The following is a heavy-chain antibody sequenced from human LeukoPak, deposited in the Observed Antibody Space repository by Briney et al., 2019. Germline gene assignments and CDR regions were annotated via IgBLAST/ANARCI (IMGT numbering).Heavy chain of an antibody. CDR3: AKLPHSSGLPSS. V-gene: IGHV3-30*02. D-gene: IGHD3-22*01. CDR1: GFTFSDYG. CDR2: IRYDGSFK. J-gene: IGHJ5*02. Sequence: GGSLRLSCAASGFTFSDYGLHWVRQAPGKGLEWVAFIRYDGSFKYYADSVKGRFTISRDNSKDTLFLQMNSLRAEDTALYYCAKLPHSSGLPSSWGQGTLVTVSS.